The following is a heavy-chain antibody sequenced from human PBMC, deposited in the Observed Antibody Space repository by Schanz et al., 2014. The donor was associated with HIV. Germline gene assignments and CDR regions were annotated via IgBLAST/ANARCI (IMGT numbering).Heavy chain of an antibody. CDR2: IIPLFGTS. Sequence: QVQLVQSGAEVKKPGSSVKVSCKASGGTFINYAFSWVRQAPGQGLEWMGGIIPLFGTSNYAQKFQGRATITADESTSTAYMELSSLRSEEPAVYYCARDSPVAAGTPDYRGQGTLVTVS. CDR3: ARDSPVAAGTPDY. D-gene: IGHD6-13*01. V-gene: IGHV1-69*01. J-gene: IGHJ4*02. CDR1: GGTFINYA.